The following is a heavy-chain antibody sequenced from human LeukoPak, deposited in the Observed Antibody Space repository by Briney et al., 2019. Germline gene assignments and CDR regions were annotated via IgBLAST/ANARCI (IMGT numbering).Heavy chain of an antibody. Sequence: PSETLSLTCSVSGYSISSGHYWGWIRPPPGKGLEWIGNIYHSGSTYYNASFKSRVTMSVDTSKNQFSLKLSSVTAADTAVYYCARDSSSWYPHFDYWGQGTLVTVSS. V-gene: IGHV4-38-2*02. CDR3: ARDSSSWYPHFDY. D-gene: IGHD6-13*01. J-gene: IGHJ4*02. CDR1: GYSISSGHY. CDR2: IYHSGST.